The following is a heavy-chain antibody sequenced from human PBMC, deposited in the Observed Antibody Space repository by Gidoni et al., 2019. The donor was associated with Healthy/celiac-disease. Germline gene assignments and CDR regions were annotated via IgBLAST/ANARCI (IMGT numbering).Heavy chain of an antibody. Sequence: QVQLQESGPGLVKPSQTLSLTCTVSGGSISSGSYYWSWIRQPAGKGLEWIGRIYTSGSTNYNPSLKSRVTISVDTSKNQFSLKLSSVTAADTAVYYCARESGPTTTLWYYYYMDVWGKGTTVTVSS. CDR2: IYTSGST. V-gene: IGHV4-61*02. CDR3: ARESGPTTTLWYYYYMDV. D-gene: IGHD4-17*01. CDR1: GGSISSGSYY. J-gene: IGHJ6*03.